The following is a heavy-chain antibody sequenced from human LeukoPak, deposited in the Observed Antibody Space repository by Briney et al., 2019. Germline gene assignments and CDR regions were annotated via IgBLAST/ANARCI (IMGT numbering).Heavy chain of an antibody. CDR2: IYTSGST. CDR3: ARGRKWQYRPVDV. V-gene: IGHV4-61*02. J-gene: IGHJ6*04. Sequence: PSETLSLTCTVSGGSISSGSYYWSWIRQPAGKGLEWIGRIYTSGSTNYNPSLKSRVTISVDTSKNQFSLKLSSVTAADTAVYYCARGRKWQYRPVDVWGKGTTVTISS. CDR1: GGSISSGSYY. D-gene: IGHD5-12*01.